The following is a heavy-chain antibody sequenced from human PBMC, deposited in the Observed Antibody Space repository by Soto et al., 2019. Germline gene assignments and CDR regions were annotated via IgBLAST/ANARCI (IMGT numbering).Heavy chain of an antibody. D-gene: IGHD3-22*01. J-gene: IGHJ3*02. CDR1: GFTVISNY. Sequence: SGGSLRLSCAAPGFTVISNYMSWVRQAPGKGLEWVSVIYSGGSTYYADSVKGRFTISRDNSKNTLYLQMNSLRAEDTAVYYCASFYYDSSGYYCSGAFAIWVQGTMVT. V-gene: IGHV3-66*01. CDR2: IYSGGST. CDR3: ASFYYDSSGYYCSGAFAI.